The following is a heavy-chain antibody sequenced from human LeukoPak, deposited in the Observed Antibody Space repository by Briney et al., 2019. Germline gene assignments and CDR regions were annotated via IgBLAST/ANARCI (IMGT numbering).Heavy chain of an antibody. D-gene: IGHD6-6*01. CDR3: ARDVGIAARHMDV. CDR1: GFTFSSYG. J-gene: IGHJ6*03. Sequence: GGSLRLSCAASGFTFSSYGMHWVRQAPGKGLEWVAVIWYDASNKYYADSVKGRFTISRDNSKNTLYLQMNSLRAEDTAVYYCARDVGIAARHMDVWGKGTTDTVSS. CDR2: IWYDASNK. V-gene: IGHV3-33*01.